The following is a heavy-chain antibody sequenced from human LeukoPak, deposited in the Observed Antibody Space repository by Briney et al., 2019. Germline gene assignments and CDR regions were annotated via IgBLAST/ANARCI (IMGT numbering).Heavy chain of an antibody. V-gene: IGHV3-7*01. J-gene: IGHJ4*02. D-gene: IGHD3-22*01. CDR2: IKQDGSEK. Sequence: PGGSLRLSCAASGFTFSSYWMSWVRQAPGRGLEWVANIKQDGSEKYYVDSVKGRFTISRGNAKNSLYLQMNSLRAEDTAVYYCARDLAFGSYYDSSGFFDYWGQGTLVTVSS. CDR3: ARDLAFGSYYDSSGFFDY. CDR1: GFTFSSYW.